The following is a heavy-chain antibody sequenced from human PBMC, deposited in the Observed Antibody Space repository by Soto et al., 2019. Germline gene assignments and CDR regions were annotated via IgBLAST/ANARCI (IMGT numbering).Heavy chain of an antibody. Sequence: ASVKVSGKASGYTFTSYGISWVRQAPGQGLEWMGWISAYNGNTKYAQKLQGRVTMTTDTSTSTAYMELRSLRSDDTAVYYCARGAPIVVVPAANWGWFDPWGQGTLVTVSS. V-gene: IGHV1-18*04. CDR3: ARGAPIVVVPAANWGWFDP. J-gene: IGHJ5*02. D-gene: IGHD2-2*01. CDR2: ISAYNGNT. CDR1: GYTFTSYG.